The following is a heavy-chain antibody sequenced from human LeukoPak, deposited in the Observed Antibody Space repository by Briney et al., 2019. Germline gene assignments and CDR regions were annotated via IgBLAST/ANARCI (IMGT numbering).Heavy chain of an antibody. J-gene: IGHJ5*02. D-gene: IGHD3-3*01. Sequence: ASVKVSCKASGYTFTSYGISWVRQAPGQGLEWMGWISAYNGNTNYAQKLQGRVTMTTDTSTSTAYMELRSLRSDDTAVYYCARVYSAFWSGYGGPNWFDPWGQGTLVTVSS. CDR1: GYTFTSYG. V-gene: IGHV1-18*01. CDR3: ARVYSAFWSGYGGPNWFDP. CDR2: ISAYNGNT.